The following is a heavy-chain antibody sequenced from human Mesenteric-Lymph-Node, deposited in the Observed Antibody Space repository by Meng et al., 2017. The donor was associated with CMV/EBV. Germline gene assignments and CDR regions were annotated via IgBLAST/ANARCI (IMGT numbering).Heavy chain of an antibody. CDR3: ARFHGGSYFDY. CDR2: IYPNSGDT. CDR1: GYTFTDYF. Sequence: ASVKVSCKASGYTFTDYFLHWVRQAAGQGLEWVGWIYPNSGDTYFAQNFQGRVTMTRDTSISTASMELSSLRSDDTAVYFCARFHGGSYFDYWGQGTLVTVSS. D-gene: IGHD2-15*01. V-gene: IGHV1-2*02. J-gene: IGHJ4*02.